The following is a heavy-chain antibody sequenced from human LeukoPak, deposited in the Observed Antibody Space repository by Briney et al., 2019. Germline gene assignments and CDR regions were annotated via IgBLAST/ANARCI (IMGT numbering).Heavy chain of an antibody. J-gene: IGHJ4*02. V-gene: IGHV3-33*01. CDR3: ARDYYDSSGYYTN. D-gene: IGHD3-22*01. CDR2: IWYDGSNK. Sequence: GRSLRLSCAASGFTFSSYGMHGVRQAPGKGLEGVAVIWYDGSNKYYADSVKGRFTISRDNSKNTLYLQMNSLRAEDTAVYYCARDYYDSSGYYTNWGQGTLVTVSS. CDR1: GFTFSSYG.